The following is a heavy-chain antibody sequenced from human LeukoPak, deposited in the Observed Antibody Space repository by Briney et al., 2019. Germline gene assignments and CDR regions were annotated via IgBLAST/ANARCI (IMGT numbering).Heavy chain of an antibody. D-gene: IGHD3-22*01. Sequence: PGGSLRLSCAASEFTFSSYAMSWVRQAPGKGLEWVSAISGSGGSTYYADSVKGRFTTSRDNSKNTLYLQMNSLRAEDTAVYYCAKTLGRYYYDSSGYYSEIDFDYWGQGTLVTVSS. V-gene: IGHV3-23*01. CDR1: EFTFSSYA. J-gene: IGHJ4*02. CDR3: AKTLGRYYYDSSGYYSEIDFDY. CDR2: ISGSGGST.